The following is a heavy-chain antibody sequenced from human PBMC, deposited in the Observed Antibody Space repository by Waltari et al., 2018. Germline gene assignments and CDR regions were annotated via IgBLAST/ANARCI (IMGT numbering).Heavy chain of an antibody. Sequence: QLQLQESGPGLVKPSETLSLTCPVSGGSISSSSYYWGWIRQPPGKGLEWIGSIYYSGSTYYNPSLKSRVTISVDTSKNQFSLKLSSVTAADTSVYYCASRITMIVAGYMTWGQGTLVTVSS. J-gene: IGHJ4*02. CDR3: ASRITMIVAGYMT. CDR2: IYYSGST. D-gene: IGHD3-22*01. V-gene: IGHV4-39*07. CDR1: GGSISSSSYY.